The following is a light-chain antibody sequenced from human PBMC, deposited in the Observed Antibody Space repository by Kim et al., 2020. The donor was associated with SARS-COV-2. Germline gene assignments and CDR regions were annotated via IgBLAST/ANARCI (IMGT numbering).Light chain of an antibody. V-gene: IGKV3-15*01. Sequence: EVVMTQSPATLSVSPGEGVTLSCRASQSVSSHLAWYRQKPGQAPRLLIHYASTRATGVPLRFSGSGSGTEFTLTISSLQSEDFALYYCQPYNDWPLTFGGGTKVDIK. CDR1: QSVSSH. J-gene: IGKJ4*01. CDR2: YAS. CDR3: QPYNDWPLT.